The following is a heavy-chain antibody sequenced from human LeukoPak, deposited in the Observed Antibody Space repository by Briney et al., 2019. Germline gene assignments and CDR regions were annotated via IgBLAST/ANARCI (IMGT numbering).Heavy chain of an antibody. CDR3: ARDRWVATNTYYYYMDV. Sequence: ASVKVSCKASGYTFTSYGISWVRQAPGQGLEWMGWISAYNGNTNYAQKLQGRVTMTTDTSTSTAYMELRSLRSDDTAVYYCARDRWVATNTYYYYMDVWGKGTTVTVSS. V-gene: IGHV1-18*01. J-gene: IGHJ6*03. D-gene: IGHD5-12*01. CDR2: ISAYNGNT. CDR1: GYTFTSYG.